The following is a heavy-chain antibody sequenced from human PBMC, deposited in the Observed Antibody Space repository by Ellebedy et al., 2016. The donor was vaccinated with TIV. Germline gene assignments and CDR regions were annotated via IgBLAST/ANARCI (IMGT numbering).Heavy chain of an antibody. CDR2: INPNSGGT. CDR3: AVGATTP. CDR1: GSTFSGYY. V-gene: IGHV1-2*02. J-gene: IGHJ5*02. D-gene: IGHD1-26*01. Sequence: ASVKVSXXASGSTFSGYYVHWVRQAPGKGLEWMGWINPNSGGTTYAQKFQGRVNLTRDTSITTAYMELSRLRSNDSAVYYCAVGATTPWGQGTLITVSS.